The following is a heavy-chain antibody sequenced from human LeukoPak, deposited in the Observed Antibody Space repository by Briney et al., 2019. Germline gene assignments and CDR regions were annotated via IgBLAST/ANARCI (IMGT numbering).Heavy chain of an antibody. J-gene: IGHJ3*02. D-gene: IGHD5-24*01. CDR3: AREGDGYNDAFDI. V-gene: IGHV3-9*01. CDR2: ISWNSGSI. Sequence: GGSLRLSCAASGFTFDDYAMHWVRQAPGKGLEWVSGISWNSGSIGYADSVKGRFTISRDNAKNSLYLQMNSLRAEDTAVYYCAREGDGYNDAFDIWGQGTMVTVSS. CDR1: GFTFDDYA.